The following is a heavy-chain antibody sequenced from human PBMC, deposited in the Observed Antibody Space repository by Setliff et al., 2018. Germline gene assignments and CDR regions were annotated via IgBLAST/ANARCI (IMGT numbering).Heavy chain of an antibody. J-gene: IGHJ6*02. CDR1: GGTFSSYA. CDR3: ARDLFRTTIDDYGDYAFYGIDV. Sequence: ASVKVSCKASGGTFSSYAISWVRQAPGQGLEWMGGIIPIFGTANYAQKFQGRVTITADESTSTAYMELSSLRSEDTAVYYCARDLFRTTIDDYGDYAFYGIDVWGQGTTVTSP. CDR2: IIPIFGTA. V-gene: IGHV1-69*13. D-gene: IGHD4-17*01.